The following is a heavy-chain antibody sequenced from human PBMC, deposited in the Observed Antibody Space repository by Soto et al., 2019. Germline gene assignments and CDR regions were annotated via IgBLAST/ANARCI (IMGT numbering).Heavy chain of an antibody. J-gene: IGHJ4*02. CDR3: ARDAAAGVRIAVAPYVY. Sequence: GGSLRLSCAASGFTFSSYWMSWVRQAPGKGLEWVANIKQDGSEKYYVDSGKGRFTISRDNAKNSLYLQMNSLRAEDTAVYYCARDAAAGVRIAVAPYVYWGQGTLVTVSS. V-gene: IGHV3-7*01. CDR2: IKQDGSEK. D-gene: IGHD6-19*01. CDR1: GFTFSSYW.